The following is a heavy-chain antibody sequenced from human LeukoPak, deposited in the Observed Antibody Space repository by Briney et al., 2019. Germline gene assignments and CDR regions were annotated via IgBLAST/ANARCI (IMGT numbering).Heavy chain of an antibody. CDR3: AKDRRSWQLAPQVEDS. CDR1: GFTFSSYG. Sequence: QTGGSLRLSCAASGFTFSSYGMHWVRQAPGQGLEWVAFIRYDGSNKYYADSVKGRFTISRDNYKNTLYLQMNRLRSDDTAFYYCAKDRRSWQLAPQVEDSWGQGTLVTVSS. D-gene: IGHD4-23*01. V-gene: IGHV3-30*02. J-gene: IGHJ4*02. CDR2: IRYDGSNK.